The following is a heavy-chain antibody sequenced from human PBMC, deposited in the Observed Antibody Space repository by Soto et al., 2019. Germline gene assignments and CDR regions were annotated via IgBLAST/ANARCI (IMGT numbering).Heavy chain of an antibody. J-gene: IGHJ6*02. CDR1: GYTFTSYG. Sequence: GASVKVSCKASGYTFTSYGISWVRQAPGQGLEWMGWISAYNGNTNYAQKLQGRVTMTTDTSTSTAYMELRSLRSDDTAVYCCARDGWFGELGGDGMGVWGQGTTVTVSS. V-gene: IGHV1-18*04. D-gene: IGHD3-10*01. CDR2: ISAYNGNT. CDR3: ARDGWFGELGGDGMGV.